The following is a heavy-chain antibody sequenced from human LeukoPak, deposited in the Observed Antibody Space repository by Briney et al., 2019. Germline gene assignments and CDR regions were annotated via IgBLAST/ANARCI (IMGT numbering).Heavy chain of an antibody. CDR2: FDPEDGET. Sequence: ASVKVSCKVSGYTLTELSMHWVRQAPGQGLEWMGGFDPEDGETIYAQKFQGRVTMTEDTSTDTAYMELSSLRSEDTAVYYCATGYDILTGYYALDYWGQGTLVTVSS. V-gene: IGHV1-24*01. J-gene: IGHJ4*02. D-gene: IGHD3-9*01. CDR1: GYTLTELS. CDR3: ATGYDILTGYYALDY.